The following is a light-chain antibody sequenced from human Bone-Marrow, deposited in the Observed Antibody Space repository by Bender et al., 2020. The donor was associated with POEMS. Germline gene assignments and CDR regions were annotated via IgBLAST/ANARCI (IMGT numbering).Light chain of an antibody. Sequence: NFMLTQPHSVSESPGRTLTISCTRSSGSIVSSYVQWYQQRPGSGPTTVIYEDDQRPSGVPHRFSGSIDSSSKSAFLTVSGLKTEDEADYYCQSSDSSTLIFGGGTKLTVL. CDR1: SGSIVSSY. V-gene: IGLV6-57*04. CDR2: EDD. CDR3: QSSDSSTLI. J-gene: IGLJ2*01.